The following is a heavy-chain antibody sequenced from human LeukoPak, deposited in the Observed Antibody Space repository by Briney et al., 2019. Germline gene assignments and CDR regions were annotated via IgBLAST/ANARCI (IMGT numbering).Heavy chain of an antibody. D-gene: IGHD6-13*01. CDR3: ARVLGIAAAFDY. CDR2: INSDGSST. J-gene: IGHJ4*02. Sequence: GGSLRLSCAASGFTFSSYEMHWVRQAPGKGLVWVSRINSDGSSTSYADSVKGRFTISRDNAKNTLYLQMNSLRAEDTAVYYCARVLGIAAAFDYWGQGTLVTVSS. V-gene: IGHV3-74*01. CDR1: GFTFSSYE.